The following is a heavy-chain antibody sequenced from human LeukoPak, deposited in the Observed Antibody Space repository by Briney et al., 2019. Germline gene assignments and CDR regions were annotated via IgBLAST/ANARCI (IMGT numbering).Heavy chain of an antibody. CDR2: INHSGST. Sequence: PSETLSLTCAVYGGSFSGYYWSWIRQPPGKGLEWIGEINHSGSTNYNPSLKSRVTISVATSKNQFSLKLSSVTAADTAVYYCARAARRILTGYYSDYYYYGMDVWGKGTTVTVSS. CDR3: ARAARRILTGYYSDYYYYGMDV. CDR1: GGSFSGYY. V-gene: IGHV4-34*01. J-gene: IGHJ6*04. D-gene: IGHD3-9*01.